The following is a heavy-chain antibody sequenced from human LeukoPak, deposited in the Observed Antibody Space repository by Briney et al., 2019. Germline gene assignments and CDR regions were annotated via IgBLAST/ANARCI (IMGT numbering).Heavy chain of an antibody. V-gene: IGHV3-7*01. CDR2: MNIGGSER. CDR1: GFSFSNYW. Sequence: GGSLRLSCAASGFSFSNYWMGWVRQAPGKRPEWVANMNIGGSERYYADSVKGRFTISRDNARNSVFLQMSGLRVEDTAVYYCAKLPYGRGYHDAFDIWGQGTMVTVSS. D-gene: IGHD4-23*01. J-gene: IGHJ3*02. CDR3: AKLPYGRGYHDAFDI.